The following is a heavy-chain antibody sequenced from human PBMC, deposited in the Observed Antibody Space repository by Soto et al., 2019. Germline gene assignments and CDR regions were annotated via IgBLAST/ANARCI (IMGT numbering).Heavy chain of an antibody. V-gene: IGHV3-11*05. CDR3: ARYLESGIAEAGHPFDY. CDR1: GFTFGDYY. J-gene: IGHJ4*02. Sequence: QVQLVESGGGLVKPGGSLRLSCAASGFTFGDYYMSWIRQAPGKGLEWVSYISSSSSYTNYADSVKGRFTISRDNAKNPLYLQMNSLRAEDTAVYYCARYLESGIAEAGHPFDYWGQGTLVTVSS. CDR2: ISSSSSYT. D-gene: IGHD6-19*01.